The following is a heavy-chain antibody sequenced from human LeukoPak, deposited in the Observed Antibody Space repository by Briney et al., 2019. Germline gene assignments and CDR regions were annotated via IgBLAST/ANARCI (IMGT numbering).Heavy chain of an antibody. CDR2: ISYDGSNK. V-gene: IGHV3-30*03. D-gene: IGHD5-18*01. CDR1: GFTFSSYG. CDR3: ARDRAIQLWLQGFYFDY. J-gene: IGHJ4*02. Sequence: GRSLRLSCAASGFTFSSYGMRWVRQAPGKGLEWVAVISYDGSNKYYADSVKGRFTISRDNSKNTLYLQMNSLRAEDTAVYYCARDRAIQLWLQGFYFDYWGQGTLVTVSS.